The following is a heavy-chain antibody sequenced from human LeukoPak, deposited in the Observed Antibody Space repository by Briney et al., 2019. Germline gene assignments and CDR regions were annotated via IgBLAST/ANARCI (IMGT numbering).Heavy chain of an antibody. CDR1: GGSISSGGYY. V-gene: IGHV4-61*08. J-gene: IGHJ5*02. CDR2: IYYSGST. CDR3: ARARAGAQGCFDP. Sequence: PSQTLSLTCTVSGGSISSGGYYWSWIRQHPGKGLEWIGYIYYSGSTNYNPSLKSRVTISVDTSKNQFSLKLSSVTAADTAVYYCARARAGAQGCFDPWGQGTLVTVSS. D-gene: IGHD3-10*01.